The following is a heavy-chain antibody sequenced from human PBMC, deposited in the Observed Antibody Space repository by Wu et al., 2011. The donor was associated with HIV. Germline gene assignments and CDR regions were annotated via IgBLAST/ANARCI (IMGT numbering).Heavy chain of an antibody. V-gene: IGHV1-69*06. J-gene: IGHJ4*02. Sequence: WVRQAPGQGLEWMGGIIPIFGTAKYAQKFQGRVTITADKSTSTAYMELSSLTSEDTAVYYCARDLGGDEDYWGQGTLVTVSS. CDR3: ARDLGGDEDY. D-gene: IGHD2-21*01. CDR2: IIPIFGTA.